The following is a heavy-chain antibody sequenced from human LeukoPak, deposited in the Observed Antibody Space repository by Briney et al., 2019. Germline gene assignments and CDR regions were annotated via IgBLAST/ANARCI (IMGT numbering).Heavy chain of an antibody. Sequence: GSLRLSCAASGFTFSSYAMHWVRQAPGKGLEWVAVISYDGSNKYYADSVEGRFTISRDNSKNTLYLQMNSLRAEDTAVYYCAREQTKTGTSFDFDYWGQGTLVTVSS. CDR1: GFTFSSYA. J-gene: IGHJ4*02. CDR2: ISYDGSNK. D-gene: IGHD1-1*01. CDR3: AREQTKTGTSFDFDY. V-gene: IGHV3-30-3*01.